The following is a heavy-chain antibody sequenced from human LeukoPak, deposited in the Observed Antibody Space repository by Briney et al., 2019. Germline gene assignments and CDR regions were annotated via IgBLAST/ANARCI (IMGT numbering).Heavy chain of an antibody. V-gene: IGHV3-49*04. CDR3: SRGWFSRYCTGGSCHLDS. J-gene: IGHJ4*02. Sequence: PGGSLRLSCTASGFTFGDYTLTWVRQAPGKGLEWVGFIRTKPYGGTADYAASVKGRFTISRDDSKSIAYLRLNSLKTEDTALYFCSRGWFSRYCTGGSCHLDSWGQGALVTVSS. D-gene: IGHD2-8*02. CDR1: GFTFGDYT. CDR2: IRTKPYGGTA.